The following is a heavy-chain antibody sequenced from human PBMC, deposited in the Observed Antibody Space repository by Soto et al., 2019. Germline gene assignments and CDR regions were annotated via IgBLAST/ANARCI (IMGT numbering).Heavy chain of an antibody. Sequence: SSETLSLTCTVSGGSVSSGSYYWSWIRQPPGKGLEWIGYIYYSGSTNYNPSLKSRVTISVDTSKNQFSLKLSSVTAADTAVYYCARDSASGWYYYGMDVWGQGTTVTVSS. CDR3: ARDSASGWYYYGMDV. V-gene: IGHV4-61*01. J-gene: IGHJ6*02. D-gene: IGHD6-19*01. CDR2: IYYSGST. CDR1: GGSVSSGSYY.